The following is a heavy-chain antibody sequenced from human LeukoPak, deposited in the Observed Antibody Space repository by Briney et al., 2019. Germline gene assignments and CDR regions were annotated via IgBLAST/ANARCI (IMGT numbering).Heavy chain of an antibody. D-gene: IGHD2-2*01. CDR2: INPNSGGT. Sequence: ASVNVSCKASGYTFTGYYMHWVRQAPGQGLEWMGWINPNSGGTDTAQKFQGRVTMTRDTSISTAYMELSRLRSDDTAVYYCTRDHCTTTNCYEDYYYGMDVWGQGTTVTVSS. V-gene: IGHV1-2*02. CDR1: GYTFTGYY. J-gene: IGHJ6*02. CDR3: TRDHCTTTNCYEDYYYGMDV.